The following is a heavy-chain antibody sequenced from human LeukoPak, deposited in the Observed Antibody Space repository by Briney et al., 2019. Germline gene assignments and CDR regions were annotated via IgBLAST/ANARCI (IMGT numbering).Heavy chain of an antibody. CDR3: TRSDCSSGRCPGFDN. D-gene: IGHD6-19*01. V-gene: IGHV6-1*01. CDR1: GDIVSSNSAA. Sequence: SQTLSLTCGLSGDIVSSNSAAWHWIRQSPARGLVWLGRTYYRSKLCINYARFVKSRIIINPDTLKNQVSLQLISVTPEDTAVYYCTRSDCSSGRCPGFDNWGQGTLVTVSS. CDR2: TYYRSKLCI. J-gene: IGHJ4*02.